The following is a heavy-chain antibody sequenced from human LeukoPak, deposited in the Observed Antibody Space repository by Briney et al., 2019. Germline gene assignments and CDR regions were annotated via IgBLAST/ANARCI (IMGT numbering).Heavy chain of an antibody. CDR2: IYTSEST. V-gene: IGHV4-4*07. CDR1: GGSITSSY. CDR3: ARQDFVGAFY. J-gene: IGHJ4*02. Sequence: PSETLSPTCTVSGGSITSSYWSWIRQPAGKGLEWIGRIYTSESTNYNPSLKSRVTMSVDTSKNQFSLKLYSVTAADTAVYYCARQDFVGAFYWGQGTLVTVSS. D-gene: IGHD3-10*01.